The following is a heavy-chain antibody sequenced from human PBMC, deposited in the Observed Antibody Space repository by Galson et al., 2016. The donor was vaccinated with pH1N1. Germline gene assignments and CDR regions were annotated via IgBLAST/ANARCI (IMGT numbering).Heavy chain of an antibody. Sequence: SVKVSCKAPGGTFSSYGVSWVRQAPGQGLEWVGRIVPMYPAAVNAIYAQTFEGRVTITADDSSSTVYMQMRSLRSADTATYFCATSDPEYFLQWGQGTLVTVSS. D-gene: IGHD6-6*01. CDR3: ATSDPEYFLQ. CDR2: IVPMYPAAVNA. J-gene: IGHJ1*01. V-gene: IGHV1-69*13. CDR1: GGTFSSYG.